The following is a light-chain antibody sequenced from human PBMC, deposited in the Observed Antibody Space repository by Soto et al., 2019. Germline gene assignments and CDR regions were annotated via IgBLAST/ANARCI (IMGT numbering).Light chain of an antibody. CDR1: QSLVHSDGNTY. V-gene: IGKV2-30*02. Sequence: DVVMTQSPLSLPVTLGQPASISCRSSQSLVHSDGNTYLSWFQQRPGQSPRRLIYKVSNRDSGVPDRFSGSGSGTDFTLKISRVEAEDVGVYYCMQGVPWPPVTVGGGTKVDSK. CDR2: KVS. J-gene: IGKJ4*01. CDR3: MQGVPWPPVT.